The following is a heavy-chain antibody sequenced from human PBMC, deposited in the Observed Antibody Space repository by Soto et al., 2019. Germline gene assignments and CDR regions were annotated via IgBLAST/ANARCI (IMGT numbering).Heavy chain of an antibody. D-gene: IGHD6-13*01. V-gene: IGHV1-69*13. Sequence: SVKVSCKDSGGTFSSYAISWVRQAPGQGLEWMGGIIPIFGTANYAQKFQGRVTITADESTSTAYMELSSLRSEDMAVYYCARXGRAAAEFYYYYYGMDVWGQGTTVTVSS. J-gene: IGHJ6*02. CDR3: ARXGRAAAEFYYYYYGMDV. CDR1: GGTFSSYA. CDR2: IIPIFGTA.